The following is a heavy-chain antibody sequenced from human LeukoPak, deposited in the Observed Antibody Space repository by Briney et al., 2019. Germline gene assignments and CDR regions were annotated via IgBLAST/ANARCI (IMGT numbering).Heavy chain of an antibody. CDR1: GGSFSGYY. D-gene: IGHD3-16*01. Sequence: SETLSLTCAVYGGSFSGYYWSWIRQPPGKGLEWIGEINHSGSTNYNPSLKSRVTISVDTSKNQFSLKLSSVTAADTAVYYCASWGPYYFDYWGQGTLATVSS. CDR3: ASWGPYYFDY. V-gene: IGHV4-34*01. J-gene: IGHJ4*02. CDR2: INHSGST.